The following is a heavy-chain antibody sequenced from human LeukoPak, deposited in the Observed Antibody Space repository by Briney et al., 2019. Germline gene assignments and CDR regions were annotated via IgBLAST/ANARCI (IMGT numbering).Heavy chain of an antibody. V-gene: IGHV1-69*04. Sequence: SVKVSCKASGGTFSSYAISWVRQAPGQGLEWMGRIIPILGIANYAQKFQGRVTITADKSTSTAYMELSSLRSEDTAVYYCASNYYYDSSGYYYPPDCWGQGTLVTVSS. CDR1: GGTFSSYA. CDR3: ASNYYYDSSGYYYPPDC. J-gene: IGHJ4*02. CDR2: IIPILGIA. D-gene: IGHD3-22*01.